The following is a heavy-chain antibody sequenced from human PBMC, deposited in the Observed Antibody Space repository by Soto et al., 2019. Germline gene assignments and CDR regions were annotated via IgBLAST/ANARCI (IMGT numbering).Heavy chain of an antibody. CDR1: GGTFSSYA. V-gene: IGHV1-69*13. J-gene: IGHJ3*02. CDR3: ARGGDVADGCCECYSDAFEI. Sequence: SVKVSCQASGGTFSSYAISWVRQAPGQGLEWMGGIIPIFGTANYAQKFHGRVTITADASTSTAYMELSSLRSEDTAVYYCARGGDVADGCCECYSDAFEIWGQGTMVTV. CDR2: IIPIFGTA. D-gene: IGHD2-21*01.